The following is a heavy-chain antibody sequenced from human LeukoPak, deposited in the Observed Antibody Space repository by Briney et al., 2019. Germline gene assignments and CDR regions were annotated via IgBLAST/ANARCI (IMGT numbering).Heavy chain of an antibody. CDR1: GFTFSSYW. J-gene: IGHJ4*02. D-gene: IGHD6-13*01. CDR3: ARRGTSSSWAHFDY. V-gene: IGHV3-7*05. Sequence: GGSLRLSCAASGFTFSSYWMTWVRQAPGKGLEWVAKIKQDGSEKCYVDSVKGRFTISRDNAKNSLYLQMNSLGAEDTAVYYCARRGTSSSWAHFDYWDQGTLVTVSS. CDR2: IKQDGSEK.